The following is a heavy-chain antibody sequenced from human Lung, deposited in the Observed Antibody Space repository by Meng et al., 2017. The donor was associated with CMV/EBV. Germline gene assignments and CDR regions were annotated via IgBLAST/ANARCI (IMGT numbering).Heavy chain of an antibody. D-gene: IGHD2-21*02. CDR3: AKSASLLLFPPQNWFDP. J-gene: IGHJ5*02. Sequence: GESXKISCKGSGFGFTTYWIGWVRQMPGKGLEWMGIIFPGDADTRYSPSFQGQVTISADKSISTAYLQWSGLKASYYAIYYCAKSASLLLFPPQNWFDPWXQGTXVTVSS. CDR1: GFGFTTYW. V-gene: IGHV5-51*01. CDR2: IFPGDADT.